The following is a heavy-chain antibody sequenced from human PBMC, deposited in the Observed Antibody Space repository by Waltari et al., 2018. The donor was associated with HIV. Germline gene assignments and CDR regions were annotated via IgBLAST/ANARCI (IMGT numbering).Heavy chain of an antibody. Sequence: EVQLVESGGGLVEPGGSLRLSCAEYGFTVCSTYMSWVRQAPGKGLEWVSVIYSGGSRYYADSVKGRFTISRDNSKNTVSLHMNSLRAEDTAVYYCARDPRSSGYYGVDVWGQGTAVTVSS. D-gene: IGHD1-26*01. CDR3: ARDPRSSGYYGVDV. J-gene: IGHJ6*02. V-gene: IGHV3-53*01. CDR1: GFTVCSTY. CDR2: IYSGGSR.